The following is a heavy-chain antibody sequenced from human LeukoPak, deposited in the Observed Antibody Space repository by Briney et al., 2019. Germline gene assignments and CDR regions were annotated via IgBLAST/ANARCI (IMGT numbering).Heavy chain of an antibody. D-gene: IGHD5-12*01. CDR3: AREGHTSGFCGSFDI. CDR1: GFTFSNYA. J-gene: IGHJ3*02. Sequence: GGSLRLSCAASGFTFSNYAMHWLRRAPGKGLEWVAGMSFDGSQYYVESVKGQFIISRDNSGNTVHLHMTSLRPEDTAVYFCAREGHTSGFCGSFDIWGQGTTVTISS. V-gene: IGHV3-30*04. CDR2: MSFDGSQ.